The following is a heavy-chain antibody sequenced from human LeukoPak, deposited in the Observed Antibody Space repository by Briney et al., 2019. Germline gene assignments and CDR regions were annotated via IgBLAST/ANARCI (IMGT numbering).Heavy chain of an antibody. CDR1: GYTLSQLA. J-gene: IGHJ4*02. CDR3: VTDSGRYYYF. CDR2: FDPEDGET. Sequence: ASVKVSCKVSGYTLSQLAIHWVRQAPGKGLEWMGGFDPEDGETIYTQHFQGRVTMTEDTSTNTAYMELSSLTSADTAVYYCVTDSGRYYYFWGQGTLVPVSS. V-gene: IGHV1-24*01. D-gene: IGHD3-10*01.